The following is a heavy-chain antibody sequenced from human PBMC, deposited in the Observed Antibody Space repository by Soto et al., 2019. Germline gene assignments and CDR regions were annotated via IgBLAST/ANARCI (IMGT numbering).Heavy chain of an antibody. V-gene: IGHV3-30*18. D-gene: IGHD3-10*01. CDR3: AKDSYYYGSVSWEGYYHYYGMDV. CDR1: GFTFSSYG. Sequence: QVQLVESGGGVVQPGRSLRLSCAASGFTFSSYGMHWVRQAPGKGLEWVAVISYDGSNKYYADSVKGRFTISRDNSKNTLYLQMNSLRAEDTAVYYCAKDSYYYGSVSWEGYYHYYGMDVWGQGTTVTVSS. CDR2: ISYDGSNK. J-gene: IGHJ6*02.